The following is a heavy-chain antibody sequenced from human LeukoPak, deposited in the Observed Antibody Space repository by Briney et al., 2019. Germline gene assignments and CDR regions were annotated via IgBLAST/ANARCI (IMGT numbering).Heavy chain of an antibody. CDR1: GYSISSGYY. Sequence: KPSETLSLTCAVSGYSISSGYYWGWIRQPPGKGLEWIGSIYHSGSTYYNPSLKSRVTISVDTSKNQFSLKLSSVTAADTAVYYCARSDRTAARMVGFDYWGQGTLVTVSS. CDR2: IYHSGST. V-gene: IGHV4-38-2*01. J-gene: IGHJ4*02. CDR3: ARSDRTAARMVGFDY. D-gene: IGHD6-13*01.